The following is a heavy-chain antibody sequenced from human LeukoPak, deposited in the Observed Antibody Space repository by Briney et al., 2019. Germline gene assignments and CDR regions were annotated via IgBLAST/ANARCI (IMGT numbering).Heavy chain of an antibody. V-gene: IGHV1-2*02. CDR2: VYPNSGGT. Sequence: ASVKVSCKASGYTFTGYYMHWVRQAPGQGLEWMWCVYPNSGGTNYPQKFQGRVTMTRDTSTTTAYMEVSRLTSDDTAVYYCARASRPTVTIDPYYFDYWGQGTLVTVSS. J-gene: IGHJ4*02. CDR3: ARASRPTVTIDPYYFDY. CDR1: GYTFTGYY. D-gene: IGHD4-17*01.